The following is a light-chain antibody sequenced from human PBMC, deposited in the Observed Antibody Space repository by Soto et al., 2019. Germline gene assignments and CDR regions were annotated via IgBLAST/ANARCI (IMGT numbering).Light chain of an antibody. CDR2: EAS. J-gene: IGKJ5*01. Sequence: DIQMTQSPSSLSASVGDRVTITCQASQAINDYLTWYQQKPGKAPKLLIYEASNMETGVPSRFSGIESVTHITFTISSLQPEDNGTYYCQQYGNLPITFGQGTRLEIK. CDR3: QQYGNLPIT. CDR1: QAINDY. V-gene: IGKV1-33*01.